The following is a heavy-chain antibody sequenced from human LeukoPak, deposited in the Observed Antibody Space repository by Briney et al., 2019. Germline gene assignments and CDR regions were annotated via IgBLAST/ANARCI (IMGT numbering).Heavy chain of an antibody. D-gene: IGHD2-15*01. CDR2: IYHSGST. CDR1: GYSISSGYY. J-gene: IGHJ4*02. V-gene: IGHV4-38-2*02. Sequence: SETLSLTCTVSGYSISSGYYWGWIRQPPGKGLEWIGSIYHSGSTYYNPSLKSRVTISVDTSKNQFSLKLSSVTAADTAVYYCARGPTGSGGSCYFDYWGQGTLVTVSS. CDR3: ARGPTGSGGSCYFDY.